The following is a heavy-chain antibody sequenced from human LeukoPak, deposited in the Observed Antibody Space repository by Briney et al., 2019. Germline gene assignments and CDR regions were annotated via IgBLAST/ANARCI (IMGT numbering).Heavy chain of an antibody. CDR3: AREKDYDILTGIDY. J-gene: IGHJ4*02. CDR2: ISSSSSYT. V-gene: IGHV3-11*05. Sequence: GGSLRLSCVGSGFTLSGYYMSWIRQAPGKGLEWVSYISSSSSYTNYADSVKGRFTISRDNAKNSLYLQMNSLRAEDTAVYYCAREKDYDILTGIDYWGQETLVTVSS. CDR1: GFTLSGYY. D-gene: IGHD3-9*01.